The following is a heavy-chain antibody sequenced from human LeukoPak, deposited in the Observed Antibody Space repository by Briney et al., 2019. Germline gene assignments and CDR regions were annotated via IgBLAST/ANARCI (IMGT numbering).Heavy chain of an antibody. J-gene: IGHJ6*02. V-gene: IGHV3-9*01. CDR3: AKGDSYYYGSGSYTGMDV. CDR2: ISWNSGSI. CDR1: GFTFSSYS. D-gene: IGHD3-10*01. Sequence: GGSLRLSCAASGFTFSSYSMNWVRQAPGKGLEWVSGISWNSGSIGYADSVKGRFTISRDNAKNSLYLQMNSLRAEDTALYYCAKGDSYYYGSGSYTGMDVWGQGTTVTVSS.